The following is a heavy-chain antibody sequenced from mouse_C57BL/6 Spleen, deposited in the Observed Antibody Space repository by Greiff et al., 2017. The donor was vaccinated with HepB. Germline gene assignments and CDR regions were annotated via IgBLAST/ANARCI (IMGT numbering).Heavy chain of an antibody. CDR3: ARSWTAQAAWFAY. CDR2: IYPGSGNT. J-gene: IGHJ3*01. D-gene: IGHD3-2*02. CDR1: GYSFTSYY. V-gene: IGHV1-66*01. Sequence: VKLMESGPELVKPGASVKISCKASGYSFTSYYIHWVKQRPGQGLEWIGWIYPGSGNTKYNEKFKGKATLTADTSSSTAYMQLSSLTSEDSAVYYCARSWTAQAAWFAYWGQGTLVTVSA.